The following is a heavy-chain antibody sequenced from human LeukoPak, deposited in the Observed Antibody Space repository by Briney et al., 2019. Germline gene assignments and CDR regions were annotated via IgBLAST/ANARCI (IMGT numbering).Heavy chain of an antibody. D-gene: IGHD3-10*01. V-gene: IGHV3-30*02. CDR2: IQYDGSDK. J-gene: IGHJ4*02. Sequence: PGGSLRLSCAASGFTFNNYGMHWVRQAPGKGLEWVAFIQYDGSDKKYADSVKGRFTISRDSSKNTLYLQMNSLRPEDTAIYYCATPSDFLDYWGQGTLVTVSS. CDR1: GFTFNNYG. CDR3: ATPSDFLDY.